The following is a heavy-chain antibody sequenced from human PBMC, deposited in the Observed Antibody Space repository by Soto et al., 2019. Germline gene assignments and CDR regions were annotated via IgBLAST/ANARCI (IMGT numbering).Heavy chain of an antibody. CDR1: GGSFSGYY. CDR2: INHSGST. Sequence: QVQLQQWGAGLLKPSETLSLTCAVYGGSFSGYYWTWIRQPPGTGLEWIGEINHSGSTHYNPSLTRRVTIAVDTYKNQFSLTLPSVTAADTAVYYCARDKITGLFDYWGQGTLVTVSS. V-gene: IGHV4-34*01. CDR3: ARDKITGLFDY. D-gene: IGHD2-8*02. J-gene: IGHJ4*02.